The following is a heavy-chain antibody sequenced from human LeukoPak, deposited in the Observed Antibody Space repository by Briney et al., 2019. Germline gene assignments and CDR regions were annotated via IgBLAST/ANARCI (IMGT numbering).Heavy chain of an antibody. Sequence: GGSLRLSCAASGFTFSSYAMSWVRQAPGKGLEWVSGISGSGGSTYYADSVKGRFTISRDNSKNTLYLQMNSLRAEDTAVYYCARGLVVDYFDYWGQGTLVTVSS. J-gene: IGHJ4*02. D-gene: IGHD3-22*01. CDR2: ISGSGGST. CDR1: GFTFSSYA. CDR3: ARGLVVDYFDY. V-gene: IGHV3-23*01.